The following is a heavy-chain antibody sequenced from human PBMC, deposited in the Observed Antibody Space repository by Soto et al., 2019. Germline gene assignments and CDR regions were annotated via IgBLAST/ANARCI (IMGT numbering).Heavy chain of an antibody. CDR2: IWYDGSNK. CDR3: ARDGWSGYYTGPSGMDV. D-gene: IGHD3-3*01. Sequence: GGSLRLSCAASGFTFSDYYMSWIRQAPGKGLEWVSVIWYDGSNKYYADSVKGRFTISRDNSKNTLYLQMNSLRAEDTAVYYCARDGWSGYYTGPSGMDVWGQGATVTVSS. J-gene: IGHJ6*02. CDR1: GFTFSDYY. V-gene: IGHV3-33*08.